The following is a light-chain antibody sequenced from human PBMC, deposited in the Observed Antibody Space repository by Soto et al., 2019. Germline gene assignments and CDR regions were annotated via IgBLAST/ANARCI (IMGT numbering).Light chain of an antibody. CDR1: SSNVGSNA. J-gene: IGLJ1*01. CDR2: SNN. CDR3: ATGDYSLNGYV. V-gene: IGLV1-44*01. Sequence: QSVLTQPPSATESPGQRVTISCSGSSSNVGSNAVNWYQQIPCTAPTLLIYSNNKRLSEVPDRLSASMPGTFTSLAISGLQSEDEADYYCATGDYSLNGYVFGTETRSPS.